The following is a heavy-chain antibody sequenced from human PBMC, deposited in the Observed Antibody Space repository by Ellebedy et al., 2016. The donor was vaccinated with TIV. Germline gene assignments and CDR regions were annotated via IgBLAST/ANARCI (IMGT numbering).Heavy chain of an antibody. J-gene: IGHJ4*02. Sequence: GESLKISCAASGLTFSSYAMSWVRQAPGKGLEWVSAINGNGANTYYADSVKGRFTISSDNSKNTRYLQMNSLSAEDTAVYFCAKVIPYYGSGSYHSYYFDYWGQGTLVTVSS. CDR2: INGNGANT. CDR1: GLTFSSYA. D-gene: IGHD3-10*01. V-gene: IGHV3-23*01. CDR3: AKVIPYYGSGSYHSYYFDY.